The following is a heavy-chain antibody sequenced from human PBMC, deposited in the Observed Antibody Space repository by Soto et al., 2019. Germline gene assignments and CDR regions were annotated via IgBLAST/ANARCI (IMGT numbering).Heavy chain of an antibody. Sequence: GGSLRLSCAASGFTFSSYAMSWVRQAPGKGLEWVSAISGSGGSTYYADSVKGRFTISRDNSKNTLYLQMNSLRAEDTAVYYCAKETTVTTFYYYYGMDVWGQGTTVTVSS. D-gene: IGHD4-17*01. J-gene: IGHJ6*02. V-gene: IGHV3-23*01. CDR3: AKETTVTTFYYYYGMDV. CDR1: GFTFSSYA. CDR2: ISGSGGST.